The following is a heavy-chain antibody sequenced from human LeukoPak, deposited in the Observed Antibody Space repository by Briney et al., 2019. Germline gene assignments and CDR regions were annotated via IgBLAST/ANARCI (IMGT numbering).Heavy chain of an antibody. CDR3: ARAYCSGGSCYFGLNFDY. CDR1: GGSISSYY. CDR2: IYYSGST. D-gene: IGHD2-15*01. J-gene: IGHJ4*02. V-gene: IGHV4-59*01. Sequence: SETLSLTCTVSGGSISSYYWSWIRQPPGKGLEWIGYIYYSGSTNYNPSLKSRATISVDTSKNQFSLKLSSVTAADTAVYYCARAYCSGGSCYFGLNFDYWGQGTLVTVSS.